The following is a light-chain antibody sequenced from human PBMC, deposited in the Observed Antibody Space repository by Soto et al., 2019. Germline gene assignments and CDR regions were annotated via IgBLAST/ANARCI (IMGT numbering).Light chain of an antibody. CDR3: QQRSNWLLT. V-gene: IGKV3-11*01. Sequence: EIVLTQSPATLSLSPGERATLSCRASQSVRSYLAWYQQKPGQAPRLLIYDASNRATGIPARFSGSGSGTDFTLTISSLEPEDFAVYYCQQRSNWLLTFGQGTKVEIK. CDR2: DAS. CDR1: QSVRSY. J-gene: IGKJ1*01.